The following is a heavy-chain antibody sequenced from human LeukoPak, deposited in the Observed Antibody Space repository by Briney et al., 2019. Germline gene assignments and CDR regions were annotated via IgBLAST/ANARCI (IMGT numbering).Heavy chain of an antibody. D-gene: IGHD2-2*01. V-gene: IGHV4-34*01. CDR1: GGSFSGYY. J-gene: IGHJ5*02. CDR2: INHSGST. CDR3: ARYRYCSSTSCYRGASMWFDR. Sequence: SETLSLTCAVYGGSFSGYYWSWIRQPPGKGLEWIGEINHSGSTNYNPSLKSRVTISVDTSKNQFSLKLSSVTAADTAVYYCARYRYCSSTSCYRGASMWFDRWGQGTLVTVSS.